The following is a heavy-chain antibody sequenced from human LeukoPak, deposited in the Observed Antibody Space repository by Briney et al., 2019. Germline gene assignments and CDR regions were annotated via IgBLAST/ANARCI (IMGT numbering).Heavy chain of an antibody. Sequence: GGSLRLSCAASGFIFSTYSMNWVRQAPGKGLEWVSYITNSGNAMYYADSVKGRFTISRDNAKNSLYLQMNSLRAEDTAVYYCARDYGGSSPFDYWGQGTLVTVSS. CDR3: ARDYGGSSPFDY. V-gene: IGHV3-48*04. J-gene: IGHJ4*02. D-gene: IGHD4-23*01. CDR2: ITNSGNAM. CDR1: GFIFSTYS.